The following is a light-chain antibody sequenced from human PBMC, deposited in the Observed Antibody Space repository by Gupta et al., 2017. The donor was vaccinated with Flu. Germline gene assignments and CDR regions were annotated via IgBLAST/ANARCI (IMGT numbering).Light chain of an antibody. CDR2: LAS. CDR3: LQTVQIPHS. J-gene: IGKJ2*03. CDR1: QSLLHSRKENR. V-gene: IGKV2-28*01. Sequence: DIVMTQFPLSLPVSLGESASITCRSSQSLLHSRKENRLDWYVQKPGQSPQLLIYLASNRASGVPDRFNGSGSGTDFTLKIARVEAEDAGIYFCLQTVQIPHSFGQGTKLEIK.